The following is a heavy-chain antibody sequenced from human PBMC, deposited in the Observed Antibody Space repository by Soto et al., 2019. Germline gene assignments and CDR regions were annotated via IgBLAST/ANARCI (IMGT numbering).Heavy chain of an antibody. V-gene: IGHV3-73*01. CDR3: TAGVRGVIITHIYYYYMDV. CDR1: GFTFSGSA. J-gene: IGHJ6*03. CDR2: IRSKANSYAT. D-gene: IGHD3-10*01. Sequence: GVLRLSCAASGFTFSGSAMHWVRQASGKGLEWVGRIRSKANSYATAYAASVKGRFTISRDDSKNTAYLQMNSLKTEDTAVYYCTAGVRGVIITHIYYYYMDVWGKGTTVTVSS.